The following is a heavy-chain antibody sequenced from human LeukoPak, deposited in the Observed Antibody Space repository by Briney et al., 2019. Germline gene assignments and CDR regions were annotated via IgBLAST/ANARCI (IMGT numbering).Heavy chain of an antibody. CDR3: AKESNYDFWSGYYLHYYYGMDV. CDR2: ISGSGGST. CDR1: GFTFSSYA. V-gene: IGHV3-23*01. J-gene: IGHJ6*02. D-gene: IGHD3-3*01. Sequence: SGGSLRLSCAASGFTFSSYAMSWVRQAPGKGLEWVSAISGSGGSTYYADSVKGRFTISRDNSKNTLYLQMNSLRAEDTAVYYCAKESNYDFWSGYYLHYYYGMDVWGQGTTVTVSS.